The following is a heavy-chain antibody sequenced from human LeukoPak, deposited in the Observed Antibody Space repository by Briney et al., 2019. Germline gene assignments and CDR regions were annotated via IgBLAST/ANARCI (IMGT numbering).Heavy chain of an antibody. J-gene: IGHJ4*02. V-gene: IGHV3-20*04. CDR3: ASWGVGDAEYYYDSSGYSAFDY. CDR1: GFIFSTYW. D-gene: IGHD3-22*01. CDR2: INWNGGST. Sequence: PGGSLRLSCAASGFIFSTYWMSWVRQAPGKGLEWVSGINWNGGSTGYADSVKGRFTISRDNAKNSLYLQMNSLRAEDTALYYCASWGVGDAEYYYDSSGYSAFDYWGQGTLVTVSS.